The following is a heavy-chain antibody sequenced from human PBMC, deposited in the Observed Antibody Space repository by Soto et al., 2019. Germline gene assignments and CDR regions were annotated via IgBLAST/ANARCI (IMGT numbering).Heavy chain of an antibody. D-gene: IGHD3-16*01. CDR1: GYDFVTNW. Sequence: GESLKISCSGLGYDFVTNWIGWVRQRPGKGLEWMGITYLGDSDTRYSPSFEGQVTLSADRSTSTVFLEWYFLKTSDTAMYFCALTGGFAPVYGFDVWGQGTSVTVSS. V-gene: IGHV5-51*01. CDR3: ALTGGFAPVYGFDV. CDR2: TYLGDSDT. J-gene: IGHJ6*02.